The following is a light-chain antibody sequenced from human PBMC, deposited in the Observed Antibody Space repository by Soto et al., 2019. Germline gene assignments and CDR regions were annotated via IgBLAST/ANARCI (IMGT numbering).Light chain of an antibody. V-gene: IGLV6-57*02. Sequence: NFMLTQPHSVSESPGKTVTISCIGSGGSIATNYVQWYQQRPGSAPITIIYEDNQRPSGVPDRFSGSIDSSSNSASLTFSGLRAEDEADYYCQSYDTKYVMFGGGTKVTVL. CDR1: GGSIATNY. J-gene: IGLJ3*02. CDR2: EDN. CDR3: QSYDTKYVM.